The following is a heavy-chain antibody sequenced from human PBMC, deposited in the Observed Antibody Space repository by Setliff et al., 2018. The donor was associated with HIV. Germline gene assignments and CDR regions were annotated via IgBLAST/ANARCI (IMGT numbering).Heavy chain of an antibody. CDR2: ISPNNGNT. Sequence: ASVKVSCKTSGYTFTDYFIHWVRRAPGQGLEWMGWISPNNGNTGYAQKFQGRVTMTRNASISTAYMELSSLRSEDTAVYYCARYQLLSGCKLWGQGTLVTVSS. V-gene: IGHV1-8*02. J-gene: IGHJ4*02. D-gene: IGHD2-2*01. CDR1: GYTFTDYF. CDR3: ARYQLLSGCKL.